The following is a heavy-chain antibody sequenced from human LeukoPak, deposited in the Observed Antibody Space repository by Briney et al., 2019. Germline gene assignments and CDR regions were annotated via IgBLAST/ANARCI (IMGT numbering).Heavy chain of an antibody. CDR1: GGTFSSYA. V-gene: IGHV1-18*01. CDR3: ARDLLPQYYDFWSGSPNWFDP. Sequence: ASVKVSCKASGGTFSSYAISWVRQAPGQGLEWMGWISAYNGNTNYAQKLQGRVTMTTDTSTSTAYMELRSLRSDDTAVYYCARDLLPQYYDFWSGSPNWFDPWGQGTLVTVSS. CDR2: ISAYNGNT. J-gene: IGHJ5*02. D-gene: IGHD3-3*01.